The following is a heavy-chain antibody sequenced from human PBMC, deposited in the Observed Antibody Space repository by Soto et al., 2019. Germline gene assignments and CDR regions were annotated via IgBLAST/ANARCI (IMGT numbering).Heavy chain of an antibody. CDR1: GGSINSGGYY. J-gene: IGHJ5*02. V-gene: IGHV4-31*03. Sequence: QVQLQESGPGLVKPSQTLSLTCTVSGGSINSGGYYWSWIRQHPGKGLEWIGYIYNSVITYYNPSLKSRVTISLNTSANQFSLKLSSVTAADTAVYYCARGIYTWGQGTLVTVSS. CDR3: ARGIYT. D-gene: IGHD5-12*01. CDR2: IYNSVIT.